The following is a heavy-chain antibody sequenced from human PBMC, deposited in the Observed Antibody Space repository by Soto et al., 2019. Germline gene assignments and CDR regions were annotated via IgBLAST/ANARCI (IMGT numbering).Heavy chain of an antibody. CDR3: ATSVKLPLAGTGFDD. V-gene: IGHV4-30-4*08. CDR2: IYYSGST. CDR1: GGCISSGGYY. J-gene: IGHJ4*02. D-gene: IGHD6-19*01. Sequence: TLSLTCTVSGGCISSGGYYWSWIRKHPGKGLEWIGYIYYSGSTYYNPSLRSRVTMSIDTSQEQFSLKLSSVTATDTAVYYCATSVKLPLAGTGFDDWGPGTLVTGS.